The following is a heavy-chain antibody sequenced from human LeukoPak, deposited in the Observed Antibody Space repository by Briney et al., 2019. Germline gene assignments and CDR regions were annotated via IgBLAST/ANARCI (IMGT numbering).Heavy chain of an antibody. D-gene: IGHD6-13*01. CDR2: IYYSGST. CDR3: ARALRQQLVTGWFDP. V-gene: IGHV4-59*01. J-gene: IGHJ5*02. Sequence: SETLSLTCTVSGDSINSYYWTWIRQPPGKGLEWIGYIYYSGSTSYIPSLKSRVTISVDTSKNQFSLRLTSVTAADTAVYYCARALRQQLVTGWFDPWGQGTLVTVSS. CDR1: GDSINSYY.